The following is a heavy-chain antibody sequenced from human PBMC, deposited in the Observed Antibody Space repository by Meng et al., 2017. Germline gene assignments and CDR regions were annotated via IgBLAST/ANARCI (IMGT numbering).Heavy chain of an antibody. J-gene: IGHJ1*01. Sequence: ETLSLTCAASGFTVSSNYMSWVRQAPGKGLEWVSAISGSGGSTYYADSVKGRFTISRDNSKNTLYLQMNSLRAEDTAVYYCAKDSQISLTYYYDSSGYYGTEYFQHWGQGTLVTVSS. CDR2: ISGSGGST. D-gene: IGHD3-22*01. CDR1: GFTVSSNY. CDR3: AKDSQISLTYYYDSSGYYGTEYFQH. V-gene: IGHV3-23*01.